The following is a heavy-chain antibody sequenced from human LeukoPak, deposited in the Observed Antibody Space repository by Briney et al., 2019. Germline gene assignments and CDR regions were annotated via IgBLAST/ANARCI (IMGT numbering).Heavy chain of an antibody. D-gene: IGHD6-13*01. J-gene: IGHJ4*02. Sequence: QPGGSLRLSCAASGFTFSSNAMSWVRQAPGRGLEWVSCISSSGDSSHYADSVKGRFTISRDNSKNTLYLQMNSLRAEDTAVYYCAKDAVGPAYSSSWYEFDSWGQGTLVTVSS. CDR3: AKDAVGPAYSSSWYEFDS. V-gene: IGHV3-23*01. CDR2: ISSSGDSS. CDR1: GFTFSSNA.